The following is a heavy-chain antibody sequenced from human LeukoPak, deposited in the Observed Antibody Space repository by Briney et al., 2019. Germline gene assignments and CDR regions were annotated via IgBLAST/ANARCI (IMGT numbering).Heavy chain of an antibody. CDR3: ARGVLANYYYMDV. CDR1: GYSISSDYF. CDR2: IYHSGST. Sequence: SDTLSLTCILSGYSISSDYFWGWIRQPPGKGLEWIGSIYHSGSTYYNPSLKSRVTISVDTAKNQFSLKLNSVTAADTAVYYCARGVLANYYYMDVWGKGTTVTVSS. J-gene: IGHJ6*03. V-gene: IGHV4-38-2*02. D-gene: IGHD5-12*01.